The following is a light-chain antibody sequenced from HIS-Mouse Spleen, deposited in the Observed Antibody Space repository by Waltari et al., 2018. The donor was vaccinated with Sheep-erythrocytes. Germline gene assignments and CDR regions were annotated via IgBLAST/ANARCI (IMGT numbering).Light chain of an antibody. V-gene: IGLV2-23*03. CDR3: CSYAGSSTFV. J-gene: IGLJ3*02. Sequence: QSALTQPASVSGSPGQSITISCTGTSSDVGSYNLVSWYQQHPGTAPKLLIYEGSKRPSRVSNRFSGSKAGNTASLTISGLQAEDEADYSCCSYAGSSTFVFGGGTKLTVL. CDR1: SSDVGSYNL. CDR2: EGS.